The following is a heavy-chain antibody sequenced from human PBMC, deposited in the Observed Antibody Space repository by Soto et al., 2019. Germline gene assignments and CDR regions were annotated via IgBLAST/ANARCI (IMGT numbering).Heavy chain of an antibody. Sequence: GGSLRLSCAASGFTFSSYGMHWVRQAPGKGLEWVAVIWYDGSNKYYADSVKGRFTISRDNSKNTLYLQMNSLRAEDTAVYYCARDRGPEAVAGTTYYYYYYMDVWGKGTTVTVSS. CDR2: IWYDGSNK. J-gene: IGHJ6*03. CDR1: GFTFSSYG. CDR3: ARDRGPEAVAGTTYYYYYYMDV. V-gene: IGHV3-33*08. D-gene: IGHD6-19*01.